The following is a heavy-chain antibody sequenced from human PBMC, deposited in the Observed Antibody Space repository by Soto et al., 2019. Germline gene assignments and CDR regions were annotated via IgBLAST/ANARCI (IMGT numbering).Heavy chain of an antibody. D-gene: IGHD3-22*01. CDR3: ARGIYYYDSIGYYGY. CDR1: GFTFRSYS. Sequence: EVQLVESGGGLVKPGGSLSLSCAASGFTFRSYSMNWVRQAPGKGLEWVSSISSSSSYIYYADSVKGRFTISRDNANNSLYLQRNSLIAEDTAVNYCARGIYYYDSIGYYGYFGQGTLVTVSS. J-gene: IGHJ4*02. CDR2: ISSSSSYI. V-gene: IGHV3-21*01.